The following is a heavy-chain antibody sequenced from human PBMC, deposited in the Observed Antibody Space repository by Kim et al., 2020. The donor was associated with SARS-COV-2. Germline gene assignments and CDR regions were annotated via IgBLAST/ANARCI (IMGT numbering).Heavy chain of an antibody. CDR3: ASSITGTDILPQYYYYYMDV. CDR2: IIPIFGTA. CDR1: GGTFSSYA. J-gene: IGHJ6*03. Sequence: SVKVSCKASGGTFSSYAISWVRQAPGQGLEWMGGIIPIFGTANYAQKFQGRVTITADESTSTAYMELSSLRSEDTAVYYCASSITGTDILPQYYYYYMDVWGKGTTVTVSS. D-gene: IGHD1-20*01. V-gene: IGHV1-69*13.